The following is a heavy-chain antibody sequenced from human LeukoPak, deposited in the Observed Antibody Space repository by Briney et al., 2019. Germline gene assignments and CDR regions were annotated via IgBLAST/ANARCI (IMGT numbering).Heavy chain of an antibody. V-gene: IGHV3-21*01. J-gene: IGHJ4*02. CDR1: GFTFSSYS. Sequence: PXGSLRLSCAASGFTFSSYSMNWVRQAPGKGLEWVSSISSSSSYIYYADSVKGRFTISRDNSKNTLYLQMSSLRAEDTAVYYCTRDSSGWYGKFDYWGQGTLVTVSS. D-gene: IGHD6-19*01. CDR3: TRDSSGWYGKFDY. CDR2: ISSSSSYI.